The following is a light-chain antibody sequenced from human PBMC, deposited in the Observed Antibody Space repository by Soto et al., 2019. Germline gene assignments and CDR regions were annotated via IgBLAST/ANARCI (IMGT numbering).Light chain of an antibody. CDR2: GVL. Sequence: DIQITQSPSSVSASVGDRVTITCRASQGIASWFAWDQQKPGQAPKLLIYGVLTLQSGVPSRFSGRGSGTDVTLTISSRQHEDFATYYCQQANTFPRTFGQGTKVELK. J-gene: IGKJ1*01. CDR1: QGIASW. V-gene: IGKV1-12*01. CDR3: QQANTFPRT.